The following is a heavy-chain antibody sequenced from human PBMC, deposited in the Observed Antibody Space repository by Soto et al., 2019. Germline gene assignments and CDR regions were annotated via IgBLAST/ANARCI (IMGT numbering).Heavy chain of an antibody. D-gene: IGHD3-10*01. CDR3: AREEAGAFDI. Sequence: QVQLQESGPGLVKPSQTLSLTCTVSGVSMSSGGYYWTWIRQHPGKGLEWIGYTYYSGSTYYNPSLKSRLNISVDTSKNQFSLRLSSVTAADTAVYYCAREEAGAFDIWGQGRMVTVSS. CDR1: GVSMSSGGYY. V-gene: IGHV4-31*03. CDR2: TYYSGST. J-gene: IGHJ3*02.